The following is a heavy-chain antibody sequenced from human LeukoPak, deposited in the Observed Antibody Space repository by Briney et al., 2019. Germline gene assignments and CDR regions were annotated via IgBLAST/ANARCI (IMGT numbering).Heavy chain of an antibody. CDR3: TREPTESTTAY. CDR1: RGSMSDYY. J-gene: IGHJ4*02. CDR2: IHFSGST. D-gene: IGHD1-1*01. V-gene: IGHV4-4*07. Sequence: PSGTLSLTCTVSRGSMSDYYWSWIRQSAGRGLEWIGRIHFSGSTNYNPSLRSRVTMSLDTSKKQVSLRLTSVIAADSAIYYCTREPTESTTAYWGQGALVTVSS.